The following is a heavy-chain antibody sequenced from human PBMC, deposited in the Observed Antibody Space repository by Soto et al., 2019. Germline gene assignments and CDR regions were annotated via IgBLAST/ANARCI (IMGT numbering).Heavy chain of an antibody. Sequence: GGSLRLSCAASGFTFSSYWMSWVRQAPGKGLEWVANIKQDGSKKYYVDSVKGRFTISRDNSKHSLYLQMNSLRAEDTAVYYCAREGPDCSSTSCYFDYWGQGTMVTVSS. D-gene: IGHD2-2*01. J-gene: IGHJ4*02. CDR3: AREGPDCSSTSCYFDY. V-gene: IGHV3-7*01. CDR2: IKQDGSKK. CDR1: GFTFSSYW.